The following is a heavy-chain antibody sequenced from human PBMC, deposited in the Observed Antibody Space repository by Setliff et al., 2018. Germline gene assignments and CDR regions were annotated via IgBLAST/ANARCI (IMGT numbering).Heavy chain of an antibody. V-gene: IGHV3-53*01. Sequence: PGGSLRLSCVVSGFSVSNDFMGWVRQAPGKGLEWVSVIYNRGHTYYADSVKGRFTISRDSSKNTLYLQMNSLTAEDTAMYYCARDRGGTNPWFDPWGQGTLVTVSS. CDR3: ARDRGGTNPWFDP. J-gene: IGHJ5*02. D-gene: IGHD3-10*01. CDR2: IYNRGHT. CDR1: GFSVSNDF.